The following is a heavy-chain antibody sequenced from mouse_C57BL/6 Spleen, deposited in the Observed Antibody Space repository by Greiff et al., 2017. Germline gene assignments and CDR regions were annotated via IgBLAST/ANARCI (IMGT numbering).Heavy chain of an antibody. CDR2: ISSGGSYT. V-gene: IGHV5-6*02. Sequence: DVKLVESGGDLVKPGGSLKLSCAASGFTFSSYGMSWVRQTPDKRLEWVATISSGGSYTYYPDSVKGRFTISRDNAKNTLYLQMSSLKSEDTAMYYCARHLTGFMDYWGQGTSVTVSS. D-gene: IGHD4-1*01. CDR1: GFTFSSYG. J-gene: IGHJ4*01. CDR3: ARHLTGFMDY.